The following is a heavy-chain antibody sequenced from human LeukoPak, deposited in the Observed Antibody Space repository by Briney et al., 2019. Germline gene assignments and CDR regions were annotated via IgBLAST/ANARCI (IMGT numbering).Heavy chain of an antibody. D-gene: IGHD3-16*02. V-gene: IGHV1-18*01. Sequence: ASVKVSCKASGYTFTSYGISWVRQAPGQGLEWMGWISAYNGNTNYPQKVQGSVTMTTDTSTSTAYMELRSLRSDDTAVYYCARGSRYRYDYVWGSYRYPTSDYWGQGTLVTVSS. CDR1: GYTFTSYG. CDR3: ARGSRYRYDYVWGSYRYPTSDY. CDR2: ISAYNGNT. J-gene: IGHJ4*02.